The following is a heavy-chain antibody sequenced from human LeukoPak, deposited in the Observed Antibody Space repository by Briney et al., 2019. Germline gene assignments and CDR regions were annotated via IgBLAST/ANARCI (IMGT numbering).Heavy chain of an antibody. V-gene: IGHV3-23*01. CDR3: ARDMYSYGPFDI. J-gene: IGHJ3*02. CDR2: ISGSGGST. CDR1: GFTFSSYA. Sequence: AGGSLRLSCAASGFTFSSYAMSWVRQAPGKGLEWVSAISGSGGSTYYADSVKGRFTISRDNSKNTLYLQMNSLRAEDTAVYYCARDMYSYGPFDIWGQGTMVTVSS. D-gene: IGHD5-18*01.